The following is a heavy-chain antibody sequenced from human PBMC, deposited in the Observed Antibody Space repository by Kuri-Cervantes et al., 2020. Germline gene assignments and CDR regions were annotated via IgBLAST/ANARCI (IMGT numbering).Heavy chain of an antibody. CDR3: ARAVGYCSTISCYEGVWFDP. J-gene: IGHJ5*02. V-gene: IGHV1-2*02. CDR2: IYPNSGGT. CDR1: GYTFTGYY. D-gene: IGHD2-2*01. Sequence: ASVKVSCKASGYTFTGYYMHWVRQAPGQGLEWMGWIYPNSGGTNYAQKFQGRVTMTTDTSTTTAYMELRSLTSDDTAVYYCARAVGYCSTISCYEGVWFDPWGQGTLVTVSS.